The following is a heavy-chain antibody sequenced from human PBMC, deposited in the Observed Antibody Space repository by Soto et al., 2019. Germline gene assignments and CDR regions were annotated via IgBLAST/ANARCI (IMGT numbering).Heavy chain of an antibody. D-gene: IGHD3-10*01. CDR3: ATGPNYYNSARGWFDP. CDR2: IYYSGST. V-gene: IGHV4-30-4*01. Sequence: SETLSLTCTVSGGSIRSGDYYRSWIRQPPGKGLEWIGYIYYSGSTYYNPSLKSRVTISVDTSKNQFSLKLSSVTAADTAVYYCATGPNYYNSARGWFDPWGQGTLVTVSS. J-gene: IGHJ5*02. CDR1: GGSIRSGDYY.